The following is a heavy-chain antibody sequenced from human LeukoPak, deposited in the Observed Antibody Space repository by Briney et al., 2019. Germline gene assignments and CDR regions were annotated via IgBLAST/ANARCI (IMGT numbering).Heavy chain of an antibody. CDR1: RFTLSSYA. V-gene: IGHV3-30-3*01. D-gene: IGHD6-19*01. J-gene: IGHJ4*02. CDR2: ISYDGTNK. Sequence: GGSLRLSCAASRFTLSSYAMHWVRQAPGKGLHWVAAISYDGTNKCYADSVKGRFTISRDNSKNTLYLQMNSLRADDTAVFYCARGHPRPRVIAVAGNFDSWGQGTLVTVSS. CDR3: ARGHPRPRVIAVAGNFDS.